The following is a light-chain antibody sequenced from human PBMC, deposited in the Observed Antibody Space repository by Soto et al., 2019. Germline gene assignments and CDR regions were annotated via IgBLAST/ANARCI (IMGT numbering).Light chain of an antibody. CDR1: QPISSW. CDR2: AAS. Sequence: DIPMTQSPSTVSASVGDRVTITCRASQPISSWLAWFRQRPGKAPELLIYAASTLHNGVPSRFSGSGSGTDFARTISGLQPEDFATYYYQQASSFPHTFGQGTRVDIK. V-gene: IGKV1-12*01. CDR3: QQASSFPHT. J-gene: IGKJ2*01.